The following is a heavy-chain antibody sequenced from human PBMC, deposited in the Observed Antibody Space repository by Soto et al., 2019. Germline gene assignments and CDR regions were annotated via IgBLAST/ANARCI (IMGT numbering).Heavy chain of an antibody. V-gene: IGHV1-46*03. D-gene: IGHD6-6*01. Sequence: VASVKVSCKASGYTFTSYYMHWVRQAPGQGLEWMGIINPSGGSTSYAQKFQGRVTMTRDTSTSTVYMELSSLRSEDTAVYYCARPMGGSSISPYYYYYMDVWGKGTTVTVSS. CDR3: ARPMGGSSISPYYYYYMDV. J-gene: IGHJ6*03. CDR2: INPSGGST. CDR1: GYTFTSYY.